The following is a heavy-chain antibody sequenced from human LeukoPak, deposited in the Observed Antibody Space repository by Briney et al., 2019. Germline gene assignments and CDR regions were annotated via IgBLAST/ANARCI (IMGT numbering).Heavy chain of an antibody. D-gene: IGHD1-7*01. CDR3: ESTTGP. V-gene: IGHV3-7*01. CDR1: GFSFSSYA. J-gene: IGHJ5*02. CDR2: IKEDGSEK. Sequence: PGGSLRLSCVASGFSFSSYAMSWVRQAPARGLEWVATIKEDGSEKYYVDSVRGRFTVSIDNAKNSLYLQMSSLRVEDTAVYYCESTTGPWGQGTLVTVSS.